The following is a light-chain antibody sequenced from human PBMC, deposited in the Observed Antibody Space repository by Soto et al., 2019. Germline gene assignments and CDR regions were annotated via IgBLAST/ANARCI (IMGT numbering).Light chain of an antibody. CDR1: QSVTSNY. Sequence: EIVLTQSPGALSLSPGERATLSCRASQSVTSNYLAWYRQKRGQAPRLLIYGASNRATGIPDRSSGSGSETDFTPTISRLEPEDFAVYYCQQYSRSPRTFGQGTKVDIK. CDR2: GAS. V-gene: IGKV3-20*01. CDR3: QQYSRSPRT. J-gene: IGKJ1*01.